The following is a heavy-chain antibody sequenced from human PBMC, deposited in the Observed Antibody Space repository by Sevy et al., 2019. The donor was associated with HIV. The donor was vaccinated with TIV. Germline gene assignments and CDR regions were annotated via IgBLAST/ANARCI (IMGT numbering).Heavy chain of an antibody. J-gene: IGHJ4*02. CDR1: GYTFTSSW. CDR2: IYPGDSDT. D-gene: IGHD2-21*01. V-gene: IGHV5-51*03. CDR3: ARRTRDCDGDTCYGTYFDI. Sequence: GESLKISCQGSGYTFTSSWVDWVRQLPGKGLEWMGTIYPGDSDTRYSRSFQGQVTISVDKSTNIAFLQWASLRTSDTAMYYCARRTRDCDGDTCYGTYFDIWGQGTLVTVSS.